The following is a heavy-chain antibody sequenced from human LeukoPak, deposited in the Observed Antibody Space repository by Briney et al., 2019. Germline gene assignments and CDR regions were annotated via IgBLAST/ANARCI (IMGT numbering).Heavy chain of an antibody. CDR1: GFTFSSYS. CDR3: ARDLGVYCGGDCPLDY. J-gene: IGHJ4*02. V-gene: IGHV3-21*01. CDR2: ISSSSSYI. Sequence: GSLRLSCAASGFTFSSYSMNWVRQAPGKGLEWVSSISSSSSYIYYADSVKGRFTISRDNAKNSLYLQMNSLRAEDTAVYYCARDLGVYCGGDCPLDYWGQGTLVTVSS. D-gene: IGHD2-21*02.